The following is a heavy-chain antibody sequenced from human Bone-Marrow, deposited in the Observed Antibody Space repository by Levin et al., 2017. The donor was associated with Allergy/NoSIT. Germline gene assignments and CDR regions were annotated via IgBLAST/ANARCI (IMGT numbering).Heavy chain of an antibody. CDR3: ARDFYYDSTSYYGF. D-gene: IGHD3-22*01. V-gene: IGHV1-18*01. Sequence: VASVKVSCKGSGYTFNSHGITWVRQAPGQGLEYVGWISTYNENTNYAQKLQGRVTVTVETSTSTVYMELRNLRSDDTAVYYCARDFYYDSTSYYGFWGQGTLVTVSS. J-gene: IGHJ4*02. CDR1: GYTFNSHG. CDR2: ISTYNENT.